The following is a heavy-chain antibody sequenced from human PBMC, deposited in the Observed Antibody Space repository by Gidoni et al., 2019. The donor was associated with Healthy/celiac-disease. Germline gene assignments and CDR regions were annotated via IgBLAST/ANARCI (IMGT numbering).Heavy chain of an antibody. CDR2: ISGSGGST. CDR1: GFTFISYA. V-gene: IGHV3-23*01. J-gene: IGHJ6*02. D-gene: IGHD3-3*01. Sequence: EVQLLESGGGLVQPGGSLRLSCAASGFTFISYAMSWVRQAPGRGMEWVSAISGSGGSTYYADSVKGRFTISRDNSKNTLYLQMNSLRAEDTAVYYCAKVDFWKNTMDVWGQGTTVTVSS. CDR3: AKVDFWKNTMDV.